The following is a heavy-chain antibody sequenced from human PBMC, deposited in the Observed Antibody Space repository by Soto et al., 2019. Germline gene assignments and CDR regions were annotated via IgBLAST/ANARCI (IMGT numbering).Heavy chain of an antibody. CDR1: GLTFSNYG. J-gene: IGHJ3*01. V-gene: IGHV3-33*01. Sequence: QVQLVESGGGVVQPERSLRLSCVATGLTFSNYGIHWVRQAPGRGLEWVTVIWHDGSQKYSADSVRGRFTISRDNSKNTVYLQMNSLRAEDTAVYYCEGRDDPFHVWGQGTIVTVSS. CDR2: IWHDGSQK. CDR3: EGRDDPFHV.